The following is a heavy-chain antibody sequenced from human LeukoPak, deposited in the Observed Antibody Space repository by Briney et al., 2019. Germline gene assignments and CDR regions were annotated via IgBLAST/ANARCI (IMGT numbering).Heavy chain of an antibody. J-gene: IGHJ5*02. CDR3: ARHGGEEFNWFDP. V-gene: IGHV4-30-2*01. CDR2: TYHSGST. CDR1: SGSISSGGYY. Sequence: SQTLSLTCTVSSGSISSGGYYWSWIRQPPGKGLEWIGYTYHSGSTYCNPSLKSRVTISVDRPKNQFSLKLSSVTAADTAVYYCARHGGEEFNWFDPWGQGTLVTVSS. D-gene: IGHD3-16*01.